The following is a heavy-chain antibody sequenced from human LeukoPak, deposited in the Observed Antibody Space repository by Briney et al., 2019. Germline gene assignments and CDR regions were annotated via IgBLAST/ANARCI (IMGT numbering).Heavy chain of an antibody. J-gene: IGHJ4*02. V-gene: IGHV3-64D*06. Sequence: PGGSLRLSCSASGFTFRGYAMHWVRQAPGQGLEYVSAITSDGADTYYADSVKGRFTISRDNSENTLFLQMGSLRAEDTAVYYCVKSDRTTWYSFANWGQGTLVTVSS. CDR2: ITSDGADT. CDR1: GFTFRGYA. D-gene: IGHD6-13*01. CDR3: VKSDRTTWYSFAN.